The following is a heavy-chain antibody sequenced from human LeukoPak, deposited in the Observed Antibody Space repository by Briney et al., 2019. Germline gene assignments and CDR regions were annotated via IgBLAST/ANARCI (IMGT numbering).Heavy chain of an antibody. V-gene: IGHV4-31*03. Sequence: SQTLSLTCTVSGGSISSGGYYWSWIRQHPGKGLEWIGYIYYSGSTYYNPSLKSRVTISVDTSKNQFSLKLSSVTAADTAVYYCARVDYGDYRFDYWGQGTLVTVSS. D-gene: IGHD4-17*01. CDR3: ARVDYGDYRFDY. CDR2: IYYSGST. CDR1: GGSISSGGYY. J-gene: IGHJ4*02.